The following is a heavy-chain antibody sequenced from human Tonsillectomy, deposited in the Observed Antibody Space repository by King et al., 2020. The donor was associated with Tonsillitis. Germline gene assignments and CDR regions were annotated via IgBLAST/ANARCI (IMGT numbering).Heavy chain of an antibody. D-gene: IGHD1-26*01. CDR2: IYSGGST. CDR1: GFTVSSNY. Sequence: VQLVESGGGLIQPGGSLRLSCAASGFTVSSNYMSWVRQAPGKGLEWVAVIYSGGSTNYVDSVKGRFTISRDNSKNTLYLQMDSLRAEDTAVYYCARTRTSGSYFEGFDYWGQGTLVTVSS. J-gene: IGHJ4*02. V-gene: IGHV3-53*01. CDR3: ARTRTSGSYFEGFDY.